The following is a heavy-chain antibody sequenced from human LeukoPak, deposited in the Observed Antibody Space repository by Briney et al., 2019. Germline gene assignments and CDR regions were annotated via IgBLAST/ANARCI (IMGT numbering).Heavy chain of an antibody. CDR3: ARGQYYDSSGYYPKLGY. V-gene: IGHV1-3*01. CDR2: INAGNGNT. CDR1: GYTFTSYA. Sequence: ASVTVSCTASGYTFTSYAMHWVRQAPGQRLEWMGWINAGNGNTKYSQKFQGRVTITRDTSASTAYMELSSLRSEDTAVYYCARGQYYDSSGYYPKLGYWGQGTLVTVSS. J-gene: IGHJ4*02. D-gene: IGHD3-22*01.